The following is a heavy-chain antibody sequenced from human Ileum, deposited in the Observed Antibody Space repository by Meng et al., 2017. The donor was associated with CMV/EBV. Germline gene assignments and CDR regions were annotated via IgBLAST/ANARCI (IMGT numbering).Heavy chain of an antibody. Sequence: LTCAVSGGPCSGNYWGWVRQPPGKGLQWIGEVNRGGDTRYNPSLDRRVTLSVDTSKNQFSLKLTSVTAADTAFYYCARGYGSGSYYAHWGQGTLVTVSS. V-gene: IGHV4-34*01. J-gene: IGHJ4*02. CDR2: VNRGGDT. CDR1: GGPCSGNY. D-gene: IGHD3-10*01. CDR3: ARGYGSGSYYAH.